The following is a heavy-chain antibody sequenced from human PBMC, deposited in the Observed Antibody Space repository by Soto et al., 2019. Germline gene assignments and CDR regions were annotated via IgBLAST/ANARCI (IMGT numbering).Heavy chain of an antibody. D-gene: IGHD2-2*01. Sequence: GGSLRLSCAASGFTFSSYAMSWVRQAPGKGLEWVSAISGSGGSTYYADSVKGRFTISRDNSKNTLYLQMNSLRAEDTAVYYCAKGYCSSTSCYAVLYYYYYYGMDVWGQGTTVTVSS. CDR1: GFTFSSYA. J-gene: IGHJ6*02. CDR2: ISGSGGST. CDR3: AKGYCSSTSCYAVLYYYYYYGMDV. V-gene: IGHV3-23*01.